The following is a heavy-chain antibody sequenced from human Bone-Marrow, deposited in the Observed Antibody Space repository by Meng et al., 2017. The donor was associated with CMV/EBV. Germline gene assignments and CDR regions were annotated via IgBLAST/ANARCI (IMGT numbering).Heavy chain of an antibody. CDR2: IIPILGSV. Sequence: ASGGSFNSYGSSWVRQAPGQGLEWVGGIIPILGSVNHAQKFQGRVTITTDESTSTAYMELSSLRSEDTAVYYCAREEFCGGDCYSDYWGQGTLVTVSS. J-gene: IGHJ4*02. D-gene: IGHD2-21*01. CDR1: GGSFNSYG. V-gene: IGHV1-69*05. CDR3: AREEFCGGDCYSDY.